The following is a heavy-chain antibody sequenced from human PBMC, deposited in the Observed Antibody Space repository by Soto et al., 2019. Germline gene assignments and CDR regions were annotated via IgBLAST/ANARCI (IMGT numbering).Heavy chain of an antibody. Sequence: EVQLLESGGGLVQPGGSLRLSCAASGFRYNNYAMGWVRQAPGKGLEWVSSISTAVGATYYADSVKGRFTISRDDSTDTLYLQMNSLRAEDTAVYYCAKDRTVAARNFDDWGQGTLVTVSS. CDR1: GFRYNNYA. CDR2: ISTAVGAT. CDR3: AKDRTVAARNFDD. D-gene: IGHD6-6*01. J-gene: IGHJ4*02. V-gene: IGHV3-23*01.